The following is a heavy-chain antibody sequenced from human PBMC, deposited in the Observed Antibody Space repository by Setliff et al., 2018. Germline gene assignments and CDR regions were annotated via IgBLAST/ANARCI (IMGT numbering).Heavy chain of an antibody. V-gene: IGHV4-34*01. Sequence: SETLSLTCTVYGGSFSDYYWGWVRQPPGKGLEWTGEINHSGSTNYIPSLKSRLTISVDTSKNQFSLKLSSVTAADTAVYYCRFWSGYYKNDYWGQGTLVTVSS. CDR1: GGSFSDYY. D-gene: IGHD3-3*01. CDR2: INHSGST. CDR3: RFWSGYYKNDY. J-gene: IGHJ4*02.